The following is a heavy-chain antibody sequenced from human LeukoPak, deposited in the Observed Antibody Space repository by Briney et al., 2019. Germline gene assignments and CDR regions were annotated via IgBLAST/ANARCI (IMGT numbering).Heavy chain of an antibody. CDR3: AKAGYDFWSGYYDPFDY. CDR1: GFTFSSYA. J-gene: IGHJ4*02. V-gene: IGHV3-23*01. Sequence: GGSLRLSCAASGFTFSSYAMSWVRQAPGKGLEWVSAISGSGGSTYYADSVKGRFTISRAKNTLYLQMNSLRAEDTAVYYCAKAGYDFWSGYYDPFDYWGQGTLVTVSS. CDR2: ISGSGGST. D-gene: IGHD3-3*01.